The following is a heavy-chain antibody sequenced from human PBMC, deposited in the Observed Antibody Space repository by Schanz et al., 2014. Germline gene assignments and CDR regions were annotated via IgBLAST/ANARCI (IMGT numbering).Heavy chain of an antibody. D-gene: IGHD6-13*01. CDR2: IIPILGIA. CDR1: GYTFTSHG. CDR3: ARDGVDAAAGGNY. V-gene: IGHV1-69*04. J-gene: IGHJ4*02. Sequence: QVQLVQSGAEVKKPGASVKVSCKASGYTFTSHGISWVRQATGQGLEWMGRIIPILGIANYAQKFQGRVTITADRSTSTAYMELSSLRSEDTAVYYCARDGVDAAAGGNYWGQGTLVTVSS.